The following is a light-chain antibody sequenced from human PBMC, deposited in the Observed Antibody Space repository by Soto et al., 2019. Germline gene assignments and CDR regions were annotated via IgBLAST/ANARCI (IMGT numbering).Light chain of an antibody. CDR3: QSYDSGLGGYV. Sequence: QSVLTQPPSVSGAPGQRVTISCTGSSSNIGAFYDVHWYQQLPGTAPKLLIYENTNRPSGVPDRFSGSKSGTSASLGITGFQILVEADYSCQSYDSGLGGYVFGTGTKVTVL. CDR1: SSNIGAFYD. V-gene: IGLV1-40*01. CDR2: ENT. J-gene: IGLJ1*01.